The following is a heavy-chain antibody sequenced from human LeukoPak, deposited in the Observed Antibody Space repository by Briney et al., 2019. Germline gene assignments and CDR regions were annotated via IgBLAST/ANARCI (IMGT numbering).Heavy chain of an antibody. V-gene: IGHV1-46*01. CDR1: GYTFTSYY. CDR3: ARDRCSGGSCYSYYYMDV. D-gene: IGHD2-15*01. Sequence: ASVKVSCKASGYTFTSYYMHWVRQAPGQGFEWMGIINPSGGSTSYAQKFQGRVTMTRDMSTSTVYMKLSSLRSEDTAVYYCARDRCSGGSCYSYYYMDVWGKGTTVTVSS. J-gene: IGHJ6*03. CDR2: INPSGGST.